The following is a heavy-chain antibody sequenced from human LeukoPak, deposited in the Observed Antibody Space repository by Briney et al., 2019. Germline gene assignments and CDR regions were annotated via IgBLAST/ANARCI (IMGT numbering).Heavy chain of an antibody. J-gene: IGHJ3*02. V-gene: IGHV3-48*04. Sequence: PGGSLRLSCAASGFTFSSYSMNWVRQAPGKGLEWVSYISSSGSTKYYADSVKGRFTISRDNAKNSLYLQMNSLRGEDTAVYYCANLGGYYDSSAYHDAFDIWGQGTMVTVSS. CDR2: ISSSGSTK. CDR1: GFTFSSYS. CDR3: ANLGGYYDSSAYHDAFDI. D-gene: IGHD3-22*01.